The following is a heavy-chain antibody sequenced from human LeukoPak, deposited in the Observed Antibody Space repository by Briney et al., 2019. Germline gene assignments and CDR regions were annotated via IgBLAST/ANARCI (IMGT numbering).Heavy chain of an antibody. Sequence: ASVKVSCKASGYTFTGYSMHWVRQAPGQGLEWMGWIDPDSGGTNYAQVFQGRVTVTRDKSISTAYMELSSLRSDDTAVYYCARVHRAGGWTLALDPWGQGTLVTVSS. J-gene: IGHJ5*02. D-gene: IGHD5-12*01. CDR3: ARVHRAGGWTLALDP. CDR2: IDPDSGGT. CDR1: GYTFTGYS. V-gene: IGHV1-2*02.